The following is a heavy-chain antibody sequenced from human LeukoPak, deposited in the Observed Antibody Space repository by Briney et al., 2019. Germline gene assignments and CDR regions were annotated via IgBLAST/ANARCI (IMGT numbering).Heavy chain of an antibody. CDR3: ATVGTTGTRWFDP. CDR2: IYPPDSDT. CDR1: GYVFNNYW. J-gene: IGHJ5*02. D-gene: IGHD1-1*01. Sequence: GESLKISCKGSGYVFNNYWIGWVRQMPGEGLEWMGLIYPPDSDTKYSPSLQGQVTISVDKSISTAYLQWSSLKTSDTAIYYCATVGTTGTRWFDPWGQGTLVTVPS. V-gene: IGHV5-51*01.